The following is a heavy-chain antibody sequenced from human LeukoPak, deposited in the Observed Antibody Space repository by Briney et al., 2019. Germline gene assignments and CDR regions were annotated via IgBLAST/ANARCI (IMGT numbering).Heavy chain of an antibody. CDR1: GFTVSTNF. CDR3: ARDHFTMVRGVIIQDYYYYMDV. V-gene: IGHV3-7*01. D-gene: IGHD3-10*01. Sequence: PGGSLRLSCAASGFTVSTNFMSWVRQAPGKGLEWVANIKQDGSEKYYVDSVKGRFTISRDNAKNSLYLQMNSLRAEDTAVYYCARDHFTMVRGVIIQDYYYYMDVWGKGTTVTVSS. CDR2: IKQDGSEK. J-gene: IGHJ6*03.